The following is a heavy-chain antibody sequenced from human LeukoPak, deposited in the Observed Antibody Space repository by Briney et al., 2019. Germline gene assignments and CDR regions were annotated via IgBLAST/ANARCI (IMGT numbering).Heavy chain of an antibody. CDR3: ASPYSSGWYSFDY. CDR1: GGTFSSYA. J-gene: IGHJ4*02. CDR2: IIPIFGTA. V-gene: IGHV1-69*13. D-gene: IGHD6-19*01. Sequence: SVKVSCKASGGTFSSYAISWVRQAPGQGLEWMEGIIPIFGTANYAQKFQGRVTITADESTSTAYMELSSLRSEDTAVYYCASPYSSGWYSFDYWGQGTLVTVSS.